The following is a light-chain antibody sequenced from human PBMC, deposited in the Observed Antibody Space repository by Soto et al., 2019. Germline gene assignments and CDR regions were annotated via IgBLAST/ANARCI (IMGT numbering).Light chain of an antibody. CDR3: QQYYTYWT. J-gene: IGKJ1*01. Sequence: DIQMTQSPSTLSASVGDKVTITCRASQSISGWLAWYQQKPGKAPKLLISDVSNLQSGVSSRFSGSGSGTEFNLRINTLQPDDFATYYCQQYYTYWTFGQGTKVEMK. V-gene: IGKV1-5*01. CDR2: DVS. CDR1: QSISGW.